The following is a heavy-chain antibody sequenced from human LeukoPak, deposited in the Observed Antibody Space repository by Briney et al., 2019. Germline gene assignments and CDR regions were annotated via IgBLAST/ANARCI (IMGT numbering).Heavy chain of an antibody. J-gene: IGHJ4*02. V-gene: IGHV1-69*06. CDR2: IIPIFGTT. Sequence: SVKVSYKASGGSFSSSPISWVRQAPGQGLEWMGGIIPIFGTTNYAQKFQGRVTVTADKSTGAAYMELSSLRSDDTAVYYCARERHEYGAFDYWGQGTLVTVSS. CDR3: ARERHEYGAFDY. CDR1: GGSFSSSP. D-gene: IGHD4-17*01.